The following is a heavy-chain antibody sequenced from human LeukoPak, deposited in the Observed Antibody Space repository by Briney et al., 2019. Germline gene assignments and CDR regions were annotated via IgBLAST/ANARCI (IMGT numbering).Heavy chain of an antibody. CDR2: FDPEDGET. V-gene: IGHV1-24*01. J-gene: IGHJ5*02. CDR1: GYTLTELS. D-gene: IGHD2-2*01. CDR3: ATDREYQLLRGIDP. Sequence: ASVKVSCKVSGYTLTELSMHWVRQAPGKGLEWMGGFDPEDGETIYAQKFQGRVTMTEDTSTDTAYMELGSLRSEDTAVYYCATDREYQLLRGIDPWGQGTLVTVSS.